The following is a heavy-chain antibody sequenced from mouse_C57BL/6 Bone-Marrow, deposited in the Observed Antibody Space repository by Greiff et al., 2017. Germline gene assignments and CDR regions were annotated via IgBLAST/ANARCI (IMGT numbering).Heavy chain of an antibody. CDR2: IYPGDGDT. CDR3: ARGAIYFDY. Sequence: QVQLQQSGPELVKPGASVKISCKASGYAFSSSWMNWVKQRPGKGLEWIGRIYPGDGDTNYNGTFKGKATLTADKSSSTAYMQLSSLTSEDAAVYFCARGAIYFDYWGQGTTLTVSS. V-gene: IGHV1-82*01. CDR1: GYAFSSSW. J-gene: IGHJ2*01.